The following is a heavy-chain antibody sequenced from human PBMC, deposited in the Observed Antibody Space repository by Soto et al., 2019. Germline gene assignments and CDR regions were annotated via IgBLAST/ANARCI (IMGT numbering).Heavy chain of an antibody. CDR1: GGSFSDFA. J-gene: IGHJ4*02. Sequence: QVQLAQSGAEVRKPGSSVKVSCRASGGSFSDFAFSWVRQAPGQGLEWMGGTIPMFAATKYAQRFQGRINLNADASTGTVYLAVSSPTSDDSAVYYCARGGIVGVAAALSPYDDYNKYRFDSWGQGTLVSVSS. CDR2: TIPMFAAT. CDR3: ARGGIVGVAAALSPYDDYNKYRFDS. V-gene: IGHV1-69*01. D-gene: IGHD4-4*01.